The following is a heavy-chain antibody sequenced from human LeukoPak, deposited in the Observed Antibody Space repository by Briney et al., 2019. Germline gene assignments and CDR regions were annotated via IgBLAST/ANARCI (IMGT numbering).Heavy chain of an antibody. CDR2: IYYSGNT. Sequence: SETLSLTCTVSGGSISDYYWTWIPQPSGKGLEESVHIYYSGNTIYNPSLKSRVTISVDTSKNQFSLKLTSVTTADTAVYYCAGEDYFDSSGYASWRFDIWGQGTMVTVSS. CDR1: GGSISDYY. V-gene: IGHV4-59*01. J-gene: IGHJ3*02. D-gene: IGHD3-22*01. CDR3: AGEDYFDSSGYASWRFDI.